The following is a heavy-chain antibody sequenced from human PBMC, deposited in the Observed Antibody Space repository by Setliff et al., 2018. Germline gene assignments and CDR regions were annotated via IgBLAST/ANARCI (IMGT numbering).Heavy chain of an antibody. V-gene: IGHV1-69*06. CDR3: ARYGVLLARYYYDSSGYSDRNAFDI. CDR1: GGTFSSYA. D-gene: IGHD3-22*01. CDR2: IIPIFGTA. Sequence: SVKVSCKASGGTFSSYAISWVRQAPGQGLEWMGRIIPIFGTANYAQKFQGRVTITADKSTSTAYMELSSLRSEGTAVYYCARYGVLLARYYYDSSGYSDRNAFDIWGQGTMVTVSS. J-gene: IGHJ3*02.